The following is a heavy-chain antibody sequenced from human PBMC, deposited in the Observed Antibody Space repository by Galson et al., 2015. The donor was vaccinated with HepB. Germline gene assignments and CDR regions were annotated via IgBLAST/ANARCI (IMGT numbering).Heavy chain of an antibody. CDR1: GYSFTTHD. V-gene: IGHV1-8*01. CDR3: ARGRRLGVVIADH. D-gene: IGHD2/OR15-2a*01. CDR2: MNPGTGAA. J-gene: IGHJ4*02. Sequence: SVKVSCKASGYSFTTHDLHWLRQAPGQGPEWMGFMNPGTGAAGSASKFQGRVIMTRDTSISTAYMELTDLTSDDTAYYYCARGRRLGVVIADHWGQGTLATVSS.